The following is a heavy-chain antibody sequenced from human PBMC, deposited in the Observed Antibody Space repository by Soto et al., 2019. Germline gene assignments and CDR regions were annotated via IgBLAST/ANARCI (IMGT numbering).Heavy chain of an antibody. J-gene: IGHJ4*02. CDR2: IRSKVNTYAT. CDR3: TRRRDWTAMDPLDY. D-gene: IGHD5-18*01. V-gene: IGHV3-73*02. Sequence: EVQLVESGVGLVQPGGSLKLSCAASGFTFSDSAMHWVRQASGKGLEWIGRIRSKVNTYATAYAASVKGRFTISRDDSMNTAYLQMNSLKTEDTAVYYCTRRRDWTAMDPLDYWGQGTLVTVSS. CDR1: GFTFSDSA.